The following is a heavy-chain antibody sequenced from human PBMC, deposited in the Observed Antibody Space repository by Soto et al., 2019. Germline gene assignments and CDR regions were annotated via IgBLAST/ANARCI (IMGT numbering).Heavy chain of an antibody. Sequence: QVQLVESGGGLDKPGGSLRLSCAASGFTFSDNYMSWIRQAPGKGLEWVSYTSNSGSTIYYADSVKGRFTISRDNAKNLLYLQMNSLRAEDTAVYYCARGGGWWNAYDYWGQGNLVTVSS. CDR2: TSNSGSTI. CDR3: ARGGGWWNAYDY. D-gene: IGHD1-1*01. CDR1: GFTFSDNY. V-gene: IGHV3-11*01. J-gene: IGHJ4*02.